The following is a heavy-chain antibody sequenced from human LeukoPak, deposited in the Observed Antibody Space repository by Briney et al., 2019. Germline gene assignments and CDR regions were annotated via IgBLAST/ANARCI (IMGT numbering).Heavy chain of an antibody. Sequence: ASVKVSFKASGYAFTGYYMHWLRHAPGQGLELMGWINPNSGGTNYAQKFQGRVTMTRDTSISTAYMKLSRLRSAATAVYYCARTIFGVVTHSNGWFDPQCQGTLVTVSA. CDR1: GYAFTGYY. V-gene: IGHV1-2*02. D-gene: IGHD3-3*01. CDR3: ARTIFGVVTHSNGWFDP. J-gene: IGHJ5*02. CDR2: INPNSGGT.